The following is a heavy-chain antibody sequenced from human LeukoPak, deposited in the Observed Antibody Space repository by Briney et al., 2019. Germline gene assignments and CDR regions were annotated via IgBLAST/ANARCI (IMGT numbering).Heavy chain of an antibody. Sequence: PVASVKVSCKASGGTFSSYAISWVRQAPGQGLEWMGRIIPILGIANYAQKFQGRVTITADKSTSTAYMELSSLRSEDTAVYYCARDPHPGIAAAAYNWFDPWGQGTLVTVSS. CDR2: IIPILGIA. J-gene: IGHJ5*02. CDR1: GGTFSSYA. CDR3: ARDPHPGIAAAAYNWFDP. V-gene: IGHV1-69*04. D-gene: IGHD6-13*01.